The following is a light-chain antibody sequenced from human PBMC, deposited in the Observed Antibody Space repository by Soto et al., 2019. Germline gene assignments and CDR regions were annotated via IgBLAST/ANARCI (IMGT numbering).Light chain of an antibody. CDR1: QSVSSRN. Sequence: EIVLTQSPGTLSLSPGERATLSCRASQSVSSRNLVWYQQKPGQAPRLLIYGASSRAIGIPDRFSGSGSGTGSTLTITRLEPEDLALYYGQHDDKPPLTFGGGTKVEIK. J-gene: IGKJ4*01. V-gene: IGKV3-20*01. CDR2: GAS. CDR3: QHDDKPPLT.